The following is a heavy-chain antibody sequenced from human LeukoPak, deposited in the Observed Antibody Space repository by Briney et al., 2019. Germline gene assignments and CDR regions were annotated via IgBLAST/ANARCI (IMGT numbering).Heavy chain of an antibody. Sequence: ASVKVSCKASGYNFTGYYIHWVRQAPGQGLEWMGWINPKSGGTNNAQKFQGRVTMTRDTSIGTVYMELTSLGSDDTAVYYCARDSAEGTAMVRGVNRFDYWGQGTLVTVSS. V-gene: IGHV1-2*02. D-gene: IGHD3-10*01. CDR2: INPKSGGT. CDR3: ARDSAEGTAMVRGVNRFDY. CDR1: GYNFTGYY. J-gene: IGHJ4*02.